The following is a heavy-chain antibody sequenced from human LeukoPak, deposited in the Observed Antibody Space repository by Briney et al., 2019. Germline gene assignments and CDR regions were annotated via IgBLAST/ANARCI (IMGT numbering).Heavy chain of an antibody. CDR2: FDPEDGET. CDR1: GYTLTELS. D-gene: IGHD1-26*01. CDR3: ATSIVGAKTEWYYFDY. V-gene: IGHV1-24*01. J-gene: IGHJ4*02. Sequence: ASVKVSCKVSGYTLTELSMHWVRQAPGKGLEWMGGFDPEDGETIYAQKFQGRVTMTEDTSTDTAYMELSSLRSEDTAVYYCATSIVGAKTEWYYFDYWGQGPRSPSPQ.